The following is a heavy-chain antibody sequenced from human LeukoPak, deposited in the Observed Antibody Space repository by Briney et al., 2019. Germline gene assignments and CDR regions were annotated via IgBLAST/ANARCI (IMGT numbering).Heavy chain of an antibody. Sequence: SETLSLTCAVSDGSISSDTFSWNWIRQPAGRGLEWIGRIYTSGSTNYNPSLKSRVTMSLDTSKNQIALNLSSVTAADTAVYYCARGKRGYDILNGYSKYNYFDPWGQGTLVTVSS. CDR1: DGSISSDTFS. CDR2: IYTSGST. D-gene: IGHD3-9*01. CDR3: ARGKRGYDILNGYSKYNYFDP. V-gene: IGHV4-61*02. J-gene: IGHJ5*02.